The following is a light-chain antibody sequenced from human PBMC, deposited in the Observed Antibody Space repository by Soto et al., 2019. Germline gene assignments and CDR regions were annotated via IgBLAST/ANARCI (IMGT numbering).Light chain of an antibody. V-gene: IGKV1-39*01. CDR1: QSIVTY. CDR2: PAS. J-gene: IGKJ1*01. Sequence: DIHMTQTPSSLSASVGYRFTITCRASQSIVTYLNWYLQKTGKAPKLLIYPASNLQSGVPSRFSGSGSGTDFTLTISSLQPEEVARYYCQQSFSNPPTCGQGTKVDIK. CDR3: QQSFSNPPT.